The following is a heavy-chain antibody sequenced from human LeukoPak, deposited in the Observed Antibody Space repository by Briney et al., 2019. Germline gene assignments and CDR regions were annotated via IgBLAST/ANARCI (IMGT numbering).Heavy chain of an antibody. CDR3: ARPYCGGDCYSYFDY. D-gene: IGHD2-21*02. CDR1: GITFSSYE. V-gene: IGHV3-66*04. J-gene: IGHJ4*02. Sequence: PGGSLRLSCAASGITFSSYEMNWVRQAPGKGLEWVSVIYSGGSTYYADSVKGRFTISRDNAKNSLYLQMNSLRAEDTAVYYCARPYCGGDCYSYFDYWGQGTLVTVSS. CDR2: IYSGGST.